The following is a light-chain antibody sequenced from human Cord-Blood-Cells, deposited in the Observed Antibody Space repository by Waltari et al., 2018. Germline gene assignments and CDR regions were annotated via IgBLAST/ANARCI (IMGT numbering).Light chain of an antibody. CDR1: QSVSSSY. J-gene: IGKJ3*01. CDR3: QQYGSSPFT. Sequence: EIVLTQSPGTLSLSPGERATVSCRAIQSVSSSYLAWYQQKPGQAPRLLIYGASSRDTGIPDRFSGSGSGTDFTLTISRLEPEDFAVYYCQQYGSSPFTFGPGTKVDIK. CDR2: GAS. V-gene: IGKV3-20*01.